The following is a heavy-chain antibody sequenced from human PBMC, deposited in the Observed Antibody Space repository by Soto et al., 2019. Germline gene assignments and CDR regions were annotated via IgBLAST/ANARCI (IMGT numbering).Heavy chain of an antibody. V-gene: IGHV3-7*01. D-gene: IGHD4-4*01. CDR3: ARVSETDWSRSEVTMYLDT. J-gene: IGHJ4*02. Sequence: DSVKGRFTISRDNAKSSLYLHMDSLRAEDTAVYYCARVSETDWSRSEVTMYLDTWGQGTLVTVSS.